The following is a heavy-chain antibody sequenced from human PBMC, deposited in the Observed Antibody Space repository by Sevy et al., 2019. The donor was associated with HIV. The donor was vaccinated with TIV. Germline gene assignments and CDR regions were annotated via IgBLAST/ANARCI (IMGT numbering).Heavy chain of an antibody. J-gene: IGHJ3*02. CDR3: ARRNDFDI. CDR1: GGSINSDH. V-gene: IGHV4-59*08. Sequence: SETLSLTCTVSGGSINSDHWNWIRQPPGKGLEWIGYVYYTGGTNYNPAPKNRVTISLDRTKNQFSLKLTSVTAADTAGYYCARRNDFDIWGQGTMVTVSS. CDR2: VYYTGGT.